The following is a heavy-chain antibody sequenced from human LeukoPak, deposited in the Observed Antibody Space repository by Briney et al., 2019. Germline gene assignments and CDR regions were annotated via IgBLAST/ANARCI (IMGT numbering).Heavy chain of an antibody. J-gene: IGHJ5*02. D-gene: IGHD2-2*01. CDR1: GGTFSSYA. CDR2: IIPIFGSA. Sequence: SVKVSCKASGGTFSSYAISWVRQAPGQGLEWMGGIIPIFGSANYAQKFQGRVTITTDESTSTAYMELSSLRSEDTAVYYCAVVYCSSTSCLAAGSWFDPWGQGTLVTVSS. V-gene: IGHV1-69*05. CDR3: AVVYCSSTSCLAAGSWFDP.